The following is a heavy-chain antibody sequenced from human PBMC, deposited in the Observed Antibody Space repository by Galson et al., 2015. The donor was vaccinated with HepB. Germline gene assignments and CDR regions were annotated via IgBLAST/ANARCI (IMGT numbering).Heavy chain of an antibody. CDR3: ARDMLKTGYSSGWYDAPGSDY. D-gene: IGHD6-19*01. J-gene: IGHJ4*02. V-gene: IGHV1-69*04. CDR2: IIPILGIA. CDR1: GGTFSRYA. Sequence: SVKVSCKASGGTFSRYAISWVRQAPGQGLEWMGRIIPILGIANYAQKFQGRVTITADKSTSTAYMELSSLRSEDTAVYYCARDMLKTGYSSGWYDAPGSDYWGQGTLVTVSS.